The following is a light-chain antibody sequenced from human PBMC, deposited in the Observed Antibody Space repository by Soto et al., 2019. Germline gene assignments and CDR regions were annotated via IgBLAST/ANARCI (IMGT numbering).Light chain of an antibody. Sequence: GGVDPRCRRTSQSVSSYLAWYQQKPGQAPRLLIYDASNRATGIPARFSGSGSGTDFTLTISSLEPEDFAVYYCQQRSNWPPITFGQGTRLEIK. CDR2: DAS. CDR1: QSVSSY. CDR3: QQRSNWPPIT. J-gene: IGKJ5*01. V-gene: IGKV3-11*01.